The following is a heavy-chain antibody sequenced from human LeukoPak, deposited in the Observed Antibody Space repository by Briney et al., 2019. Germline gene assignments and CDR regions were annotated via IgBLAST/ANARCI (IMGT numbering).Heavy chain of an antibody. CDR1: ADSFNGYY. CDR2: INDVGHT. Sequence: SETLSLTCAVNADSFNGYYWTWLRQSPGKGLEWIGDINDVGHTNYNPSLKSRVTISLDTSAKHFSLKLSSVTAADTAVYFCARGEGNDYVWGSYYYYLDVWGKGTTVTVSS. J-gene: IGHJ6*03. CDR3: ARGEGNDYVWGSYYYYLDV. D-gene: IGHD3-16*01. V-gene: IGHV4-34*01.